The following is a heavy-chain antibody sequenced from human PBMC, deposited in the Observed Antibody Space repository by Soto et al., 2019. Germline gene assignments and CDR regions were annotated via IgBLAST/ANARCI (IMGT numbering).Heavy chain of an antibody. V-gene: IGHV1-69*08. D-gene: IGHD3-10*01. CDR3: ARDSGTVVYEDS. J-gene: IGHJ4*02. CDR1: GGTFSTYT. CDR2: IIPLLDVT. Sequence: QVQLVPSGAEVKKPGSSVKVSCKAYGGTFSTYTINWVRQAPGQGLEWMGRIIPLLDVTNNAQRFQGRVTITADKSTSTVYMELTSLKSQDTAVDYCARDSGTVVYEDSWGKGTLVTVSS.